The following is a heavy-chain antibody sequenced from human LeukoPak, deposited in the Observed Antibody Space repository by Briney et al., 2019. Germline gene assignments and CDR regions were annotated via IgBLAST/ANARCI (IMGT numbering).Heavy chain of an antibody. Sequence: ASVKLSCTASGYTFTDYYMHWVRQAPGQGLEWMGWINPNSGGTNYAQKFQGRVTMTTDTSISTAYMEVSRLRSDDTAVYYCARVRIGQQLDKYYYYAMDVWGQG. CDR3: ARVRIGQQLDKYYYYAMDV. D-gene: IGHD6-13*01. J-gene: IGHJ6*02. CDR1: GYTFTDYY. CDR2: INPNSGGT. V-gene: IGHV1-2*02.